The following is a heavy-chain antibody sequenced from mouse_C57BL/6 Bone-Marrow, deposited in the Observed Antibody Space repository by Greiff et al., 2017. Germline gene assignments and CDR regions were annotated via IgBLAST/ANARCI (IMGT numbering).Heavy chain of an antibody. Sequence: DVMLVESGGGLVKPGGSLKLSCAASGFTFSDYGMHWVRQAPEKGLEWVAYISSGSSTIYYADTVKGRFTISRDNAKNTLFLQMTRLRSEDTAMYYCARLLYYYGSSPFDYWGQGTTLTVSS. CDR2: ISSGSSTI. CDR3: ARLLYYYGSSPFDY. V-gene: IGHV5-17*01. J-gene: IGHJ2*01. D-gene: IGHD1-1*01. CDR1: GFTFSDYG.